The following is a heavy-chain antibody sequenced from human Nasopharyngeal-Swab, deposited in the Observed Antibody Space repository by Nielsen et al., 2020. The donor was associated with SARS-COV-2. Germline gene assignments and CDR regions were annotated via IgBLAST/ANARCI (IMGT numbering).Heavy chain of an antibody. Sequence: GGSLRLFCKGSGYSFTSYWISWVRQMPGKGLEWMGRIDPSDSYTNYSPSFQGHVTISADKSISTAYLQWSSLKASDTAMYYCARHPGYSSSWGYWGQGTLVTVSS. V-gene: IGHV5-10-1*01. CDR2: IDPSDSYT. J-gene: IGHJ4*02. CDR3: ARHPGYSSSWGY. CDR1: GYSFTSYW. D-gene: IGHD6-13*01.